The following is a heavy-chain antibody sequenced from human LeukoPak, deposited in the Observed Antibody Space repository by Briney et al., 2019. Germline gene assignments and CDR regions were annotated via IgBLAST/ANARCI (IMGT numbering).Heavy chain of an antibody. J-gene: IGHJ4*02. CDR2: IYSGGST. CDR3: ARRDDHNGRDY. V-gene: IGHV3-53*01. Sequence: GGSLRLSCVVSGFTVSNNYMSWVRQAPRKGLEWVSLIYSGGSTYYADSVKGRFTISRDNSKNTVYLQMNSPRAEDTAMYYCARRDDHNGRDYWGQGTLVTVSS. D-gene: IGHD5-24*01. CDR1: GFTVSNNY.